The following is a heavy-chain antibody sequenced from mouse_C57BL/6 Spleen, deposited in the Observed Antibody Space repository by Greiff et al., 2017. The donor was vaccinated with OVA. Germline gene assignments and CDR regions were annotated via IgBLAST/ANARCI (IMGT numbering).Heavy chain of an antibody. CDR3: ARQGLRRYAMDY. D-gene: IGHD2-4*01. CDR2: IDPSDSYT. J-gene: IGHJ4*01. CDR1: GYTFTSYW. V-gene: IGHV1-59*01. Sequence: QVQLKQPGAELVRPGTSVKLSCKASGYTFTSYWMHWVKQRPGQGLEWIGVIDPSDSYTNYNQKFKGKATLTVDTSSSTAYMQLSSLTSEDSAVYYCARQGLRRYAMDYWGQGTSVTVSS.